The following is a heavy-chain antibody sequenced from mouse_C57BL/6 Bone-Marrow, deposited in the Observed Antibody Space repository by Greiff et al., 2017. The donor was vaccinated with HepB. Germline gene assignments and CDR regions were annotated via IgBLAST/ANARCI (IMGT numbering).Heavy chain of an antibody. J-gene: IGHJ3*01. CDR1: GFTFSDYY. CDR3: AGGGNYLWFAY. CDR2: INYDGSRT. D-gene: IGHD2-1*01. Sequence: VQLKESEGGLVQPGSSMKLSCTASGFTFSDYYMAWVRPVPEKGLEWVANINYDGSRTSYLDSLKSRFIISRDNAKNILYLQMSSLKSEDTATYYCAGGGNYLWFAYWGQGTLVTVSA. V-gene: IGHV5-16*01.